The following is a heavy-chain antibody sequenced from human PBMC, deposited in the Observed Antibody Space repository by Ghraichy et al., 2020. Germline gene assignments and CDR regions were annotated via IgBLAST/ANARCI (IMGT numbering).Heavy chain of an antibody. D-gene: IGHD3-3*01. CDR1: GFTFSSYA. Sequence: GSLRLSCAASGFTFSSYAMHWVRQAPGKGLEWVAVISYDGSNKYYADSVKGRFTISRDNSKNTLYLQMNSLRAEDTAVYYCARQNDYDFWSGYLDYWGQGTLVTVSS. CDR2: ISYDGSNK. V-gene: IGHV3-30-3*01. J-gene: IGHJ4*02. CDR3: ARQNDYDFWSGYLDY.